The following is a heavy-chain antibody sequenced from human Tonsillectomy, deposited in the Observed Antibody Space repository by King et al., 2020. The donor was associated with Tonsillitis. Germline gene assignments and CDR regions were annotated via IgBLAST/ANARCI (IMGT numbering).Heavy chain of an antibody. J-gene: IGHJ6*02. V-gene: IGHV4-34*01. CDR2: INHSGST. CDR1: GGSFSGYY. D-gene: IGHD3-10*01. Sequence: VQLQQWGAGLLKPSETLSLTCAVYGGSFSGYYWSWIRQPPGKGLEWIGEINHSGSTNYNPSLKSRVTISVDTSKNQFSLKLSSVTAADTAVYYCARGRLLWFGTVYYYYGMDVGGQGTTVTVSS. CDR3: ARGRLLWFGTVYYYYGMDV.